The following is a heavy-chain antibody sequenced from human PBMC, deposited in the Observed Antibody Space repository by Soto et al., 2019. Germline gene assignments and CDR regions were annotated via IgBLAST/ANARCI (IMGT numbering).Heavy chain of an antibody. V-gene: IGHV4-59*01. Sequence: SETLSLTCTVSGGSISSYYWSWIRQPPGKGLEWIGYIYYSGSTNYNPSLKSRVTISVDTSKNQFSLKLSSVTAADTAVYYCARFFNDRSDCSSTSCYVGAFDIWGQGTMVTVSS. CDR1: GGSISSYY. J-gene: IGHJ3*02. CDR2: IYYSGST. CDR3: ARFFNDRSDCSSTSCYVGAFDI. D-gene: IGHD2-2*01.